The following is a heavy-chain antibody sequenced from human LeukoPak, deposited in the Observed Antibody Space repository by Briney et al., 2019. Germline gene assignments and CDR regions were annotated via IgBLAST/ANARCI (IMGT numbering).Heavy chain of an antibody. D-gene: IGHD6-13*01. CDR3: ARGPAAGIDTGHYDY. Sequence: SETLSLTCTVSGGSISSSSYYWSWIRQPPGKGLEWIGYIYYSGSTNYNPSLKSRVTISVDTSKNQFSLKLTSVTAADTAVYYCARGPAAGIDTGHYDYWGLGTLVTVSS. CDR1: GGSISSSSYY. V-gene: IGHV4-61*01. J-gene: IGHJ4*02. CDR2: IYYSGST.